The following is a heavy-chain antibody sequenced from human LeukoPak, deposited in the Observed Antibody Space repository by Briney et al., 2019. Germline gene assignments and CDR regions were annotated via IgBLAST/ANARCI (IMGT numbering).Heavy chain of an antibody. J-gene: IGHJ4*02. CDR3: ARDPGQYYIILTGYSDY. Sequence: GRSLRLSCAASGLTFSSYSMNWVRQAPGKGLEWVSSISSSSDYIYYADSVEGRFTISRDNAKNSLYLQMNNLRAEDTAVYYCARDPGQYYIILTGYSDYWGQGTLVTVSS. CDR1: GLTFSSYS. V-gene: IGHV3-21*01. D-gene: IGHD3-9*01. CDR2: ISSSSDYI.